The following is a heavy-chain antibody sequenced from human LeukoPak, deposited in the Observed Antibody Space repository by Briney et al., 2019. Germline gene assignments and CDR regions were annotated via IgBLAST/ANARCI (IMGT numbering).Heavy chain of an antibody. J-gene: IGHJ4*02. CDR3: ASAPAAKVPQFEY. D-gene: IGHD2-2*01. CDR2: IYYSGST. Sequence: SETLSLTCTVSGGSISSYYWSWIRQPPGKGLEWIGYIYYSGSTNYNPSLKSRVTISVDTSKNQFSLKLSSVTAADTAVYYCASAPAAKVPQFEYWGQGTLVTVSS. V-gene: IGHV4-59*01. CDR1: GGSISSYY.